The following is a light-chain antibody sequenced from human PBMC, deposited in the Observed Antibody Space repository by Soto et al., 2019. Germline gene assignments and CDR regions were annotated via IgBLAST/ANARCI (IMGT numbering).Light chain of an antibody. CDR3: SSYAGSNVV. V-gene: IGLV2-8*01. Sequence: VLTQPPSASGSPGQSVTISCTGTSSDVGGYDYVSWYQQHPGKAPKLMIYEVNKRPSGVPDRFSGSKSGNTASLTVSGLQAEDEADYYCSSYAGSNVVFGGGTKVTVL. CDR1: SSDVGGYDY. J-gene: IGLJ2*01. CDR2: EVN.